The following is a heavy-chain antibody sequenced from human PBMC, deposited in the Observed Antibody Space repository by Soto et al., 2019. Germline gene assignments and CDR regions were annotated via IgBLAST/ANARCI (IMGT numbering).Heavy chain of an antibody. D-gene: IGHD3-10*01. CDR1: GGSFSGYY. V-gene: IGHV4-34*01. CDR3: AGRIRIRGVSS. Sequence: SETLSLTCAVYGGSFSGYYWSWIRQYPGKGLEWIGEINHRGSTNYNPSLKSRVTVSMDTPKNQFSLRLTSVTVADTAVYFCAGRIRIRGVSSWGPGLLVTVSS. J-gene: IGHJ5*01. CDR2: INHRGST.